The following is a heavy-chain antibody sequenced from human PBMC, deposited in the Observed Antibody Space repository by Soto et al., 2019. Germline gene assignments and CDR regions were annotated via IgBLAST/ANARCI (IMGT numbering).Heavy chain of an antibody. CDR2: IDPSDSYT. CDR3: ARLPDYSNYYYYGMDV. CDR1: GYSFTIYW. D-gene: IGHD4-4*01. J-gene: IGHJ6*02. Sequence: GETLRISCEGSGYSFTIYWISWVRQIAGRGLEWMGRIDPSDSYTNYSPSFQGHVTISADKSISTAYLQWSSLKASDTAMYYCARLPDYSNYYYYGMDVWGQGNTVTVSS. V-gene: IGHV5-10-1*01.